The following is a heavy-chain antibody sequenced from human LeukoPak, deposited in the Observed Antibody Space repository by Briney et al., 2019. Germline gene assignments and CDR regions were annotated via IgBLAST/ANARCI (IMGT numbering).Heavy chain of an antibody. V-gene: IGHV1-18*01. Sequence: EASVKVSCKASGYTFTNYDIPWVRQAPGQGLEWMGWINAYNDNTKFEQKLQGRVTMTTDTSTSTAYMELRSLSSDDTAVYYCERSDVMDVWGQGTKVTVSS. CDR3: ERSDVMDV. CDR2: INAYNDNT. J-gene: IGHJ6*02. CDR1: GYTFTNYD.